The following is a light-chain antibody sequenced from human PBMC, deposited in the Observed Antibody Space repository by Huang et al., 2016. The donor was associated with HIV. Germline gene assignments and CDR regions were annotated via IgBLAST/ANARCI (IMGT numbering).Light chain of an antibody. CDR3: QQRSNWPGIT. CDR1: QSVSSY. CDR2: DAS. V-gene: IGKV3-11*01. Sequence: EIVLTQSPATLSLFPGERATLSCRASQSVSSYLAWYQQKPGQAPRRLIDDASNRATGIPARFSGSGSGTDFTLTISSLGPEDFAVYYCQQRSNWPGITFGPGTKVDIK. J-gene: IGKJ3*01.